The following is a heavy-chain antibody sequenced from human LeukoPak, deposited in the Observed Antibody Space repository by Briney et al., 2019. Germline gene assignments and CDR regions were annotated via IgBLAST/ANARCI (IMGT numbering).Heavy chain of an antibody. CDR1: GFTFDDYA. J-gene: IGHJ4*02. CDR3: AKGRTFGYGPFDY. CDR2: ISWNSGSV. Sequence: GGSLRLSCAASGFTFDDYAMHWVRQAPGRGLEWVSGISWNSGSVGYADSVKGRLTISRDNAKNSLYLQMNSLRPEDTALYYCAKGRTFGYGPFDYWGQGTLVTVSS. V-gene: IGHV3-9*01. D-gene: IGHD5-12*01.